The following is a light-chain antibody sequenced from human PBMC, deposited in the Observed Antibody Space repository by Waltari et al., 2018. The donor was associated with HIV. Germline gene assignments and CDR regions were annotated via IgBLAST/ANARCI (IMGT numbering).Light chain of an antibody. CDR3: QQYFSIPWT. Sequence: DIVMSQSPDSLAVSLGERATINCKSSQNIFFASDSENCLAWFQQKQGQPPKHLIRGSSARAYGVPDRFSGSGSQTDFTLTISSLQAEDAAVYYCQQYFSIPWTFGQGTKLEIK. CDR1: QNIFFASDSENC. V-gene: IGKV4-1*01. CDR2: GSS. J-gene: IGKJ1*01.